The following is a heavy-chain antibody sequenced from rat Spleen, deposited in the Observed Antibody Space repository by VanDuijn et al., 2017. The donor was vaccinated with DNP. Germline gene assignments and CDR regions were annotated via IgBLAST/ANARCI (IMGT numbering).Heavy chain of an antibody. J-gene: IGHJ2*01. Sequence: EVQLVESGGGLVQPGGSLKLSCAASGFTFRDYYMAWVRQAPTKGLEWVAYSSYDGGSTYNGDSVKGRFTISRDNAGSTLYLQMDSLRSEETATYYCARHVMYTTDFLFHYWGQGVMVTVSS. CDR3: ARHVMYTTDFLFHY. V-gene: IGHV5-22*01. CDR2: SSYDGGST. CDR1: GFTFRDYY. D-gene: IGHD1-6*01.